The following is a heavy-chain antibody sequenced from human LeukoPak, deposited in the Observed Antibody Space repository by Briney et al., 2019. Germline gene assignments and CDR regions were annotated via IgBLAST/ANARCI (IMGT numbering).Heavy chain of an antibody. CDR2: INHSGST. J-gene: IGHJ5*02. Sequence: SETLSLTCAVYGGSFSDYFWSWVRQPPGKGLEWIGEINHSGSTDYNPSLKSRGTISVATSKHQFSLKLSSVTPADTAVYYCARESSRDCRTTSCYEVFDPWGQGTLVTVSS. CDR3: ARESSRDCRTTSCYEVFDP. V-gene: IGHV4-34*01. D-gene: IGHD2-2*01. CDR1: GGSFSDYF.